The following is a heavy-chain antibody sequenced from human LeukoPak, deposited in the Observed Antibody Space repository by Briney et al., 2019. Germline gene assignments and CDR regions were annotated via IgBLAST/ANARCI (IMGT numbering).Heavy chain of an antibody. CDR1: GFTFSDYY. J-gene: IGHJ3*02. Sequence: GGSLRLSCAASGFTFSDYYMSWIRQAPGKGLEWVSYISSSGSTIYYADSVKGRFTISRDNAKNSLYLQMNSLRAEDTAVYYCARAGVNYDSSGYFPDDALDIWGQGTMVTVSS. CDR2: ISSSGSTI. D-gene: IGHD3-22*01. V-gene: IGHV3-11*04. CDR3: ARAGVNYDSSGYFPDDALDI.